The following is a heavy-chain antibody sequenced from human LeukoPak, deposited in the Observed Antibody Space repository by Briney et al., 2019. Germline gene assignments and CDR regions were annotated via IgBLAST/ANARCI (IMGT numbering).Heavy chain of an antibody. CDR3: ATPCYSSPYYGMDV. CDR2: IIPILGIA. CDR1: GGTFSSYA. V-gene: IGHV1-69*04. J-gene: IGHJ6*02. D-gene: IGHD6-19*01. Sequence: GASAKVSCKASGGTFSSYAISWVRQAPGQGLEWMGRIIPILGIANYAQKFQGRVTITADKSTSTAYMELSSLRSEDTAVYYCATPCYSSPYYGMDVWGQGTTVTVSS.